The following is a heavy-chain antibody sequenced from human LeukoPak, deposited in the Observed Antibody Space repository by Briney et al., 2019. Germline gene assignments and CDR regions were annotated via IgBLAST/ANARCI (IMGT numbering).Heavy chain of an antibody. CDR2: IYYSGST. CDR1: GVSISSSNYY. Sequence: PSETLSLTCTVSGVSISSSNYYWGWIRQPPGKGLEWIGSIYYSGSTYYNPSLKSRVTISVDTSKNQFSLKLSSVTAADTAVYYCARSVEGYCSGGSCYSYYYYMDVWGKGTTVTVSS. D-gene: IGHD2-15*01. J-gene: IGHJ6*03. CDR3: ARSVEGYCSGGSCYSYYYYMDV. V-gene: IGHV4-39*07.